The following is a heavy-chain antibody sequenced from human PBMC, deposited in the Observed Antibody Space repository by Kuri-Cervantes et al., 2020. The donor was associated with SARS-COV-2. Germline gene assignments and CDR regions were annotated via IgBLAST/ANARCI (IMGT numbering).Heavy chain of an antibody. Sequence: SETLSLTCSVSDASITSGYYWGWIRQPPGKGLEGIGYMYYSGTTYYSPSIKSRLTISVDTSKNRFSLELTSVTAADTAVYYCARGKEYDVWSRSHRGALDTWGQGTMVTVSS. CDR3: ARGKEYDVWSRSHRGALDT. V-gene: IGHV4-30-4*08. D-gene: IGHD3-3*01. J-gene: IGHJ3*02. CDR2: MYYSGTT. CDR1: DASITSGYY.